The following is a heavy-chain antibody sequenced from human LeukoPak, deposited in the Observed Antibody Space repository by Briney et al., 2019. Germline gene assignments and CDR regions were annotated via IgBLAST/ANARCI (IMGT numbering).Heavy chain of an antibody. V-gene: IGHV3-21*01. D-gene: IGHD6-6*01. CDR1: GFTFSSYS. CDR2: ISSSSSYI. J-gene: IGHJ2*01. Sequence: GGSLRLSCAASGFTFSSYSMNWVRQAPGKGLEWVSSISSSSSYIYYADSVKGRFTISRDNAKNSLYLQMNSLRAEDTAVYYCASAKDSSSSGLVFKVGWYFDLWGRGTLVTVSS. CDR3: ASAKDSSSSGLVFKVGWYFDL.